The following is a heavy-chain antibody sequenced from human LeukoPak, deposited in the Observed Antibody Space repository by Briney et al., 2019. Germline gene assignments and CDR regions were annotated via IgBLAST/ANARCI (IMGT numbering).Heavy chain of an antibody. V-gene: IGHV3-48*03. Sequence: GGSLRLSCVASGFTFRSYEMNWVRQAPGKGLEWIAYIYSSGSTTYYADSVKGRFTVSRDNAKNSLYLQMNSLRVEDTAVYYCVRGGFGDYGRGSWGQGTLLTVSS. CDR1: GFTFRSYE. D-gene: IGHD4-17*01. J-gene: IGHJ5*02. CDR3: VRGGFGDYGRGS. CDR2: IYSSGSTT.